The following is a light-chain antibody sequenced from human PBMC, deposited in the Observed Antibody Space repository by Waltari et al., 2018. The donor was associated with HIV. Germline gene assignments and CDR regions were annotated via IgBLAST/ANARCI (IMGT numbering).Light chain of an antibody. J-gene: IGKJ2*01. V-gene: IGKV3-20*01. CDR1: QTVTSKC. CDR2: GAS. Sequence: EIVLAQSPRTLSLSPGERAPLSCRSSQTVTSKCLAWYQMRPGQAPRLLIYGASIRATGVPDKFSGSGSGTDFTLTIGRLEPEDFAVYYCHQYGTSPRTFGQGSKVEIK. CDR3: HQYGTSPRT.